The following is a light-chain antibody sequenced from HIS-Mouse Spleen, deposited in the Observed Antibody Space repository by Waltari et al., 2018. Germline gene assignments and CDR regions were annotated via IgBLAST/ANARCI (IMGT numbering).Light chain of an antibody. V-gene: IGKV3-15*01. CDR2: GAS. J-gene: IGKJ1*01. CDR3: QQYNNWGT. Sequence: EIVMTQSPATLSVSPGERATLSCRASQSVSSNLAWYQQKPGQAPRLLIYGASTRATGIPARFSGSVSGTEFTLTISSLQSEDFAVYYCQQYNNWGTFGQGTKVEIK. CDR1: QSVSSN.